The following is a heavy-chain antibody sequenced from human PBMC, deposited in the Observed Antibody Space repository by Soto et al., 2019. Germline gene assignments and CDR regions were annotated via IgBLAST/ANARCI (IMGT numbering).Heavy chain of an antibody. D-gene: IGHD2-15*01. CDR2: IKSKSDGGTT. CDR3: TTDLWRIAVVVGSTGYFNP. V-gene: IGHV3-15*01. CDR1: GFTFSDAW. Sequence: PGGALRRYCAASGFTFSDAWMSWVRQAPGKGLDWVGRIKSKSDGGTTEYAAPVRGRFTISRDDSKNTLYLQMNSLKTEDTAVYYCTTDLWRIAVVVGSTGYFNPWGQGTPVTVSS. J-gene: IGHJ5*02.